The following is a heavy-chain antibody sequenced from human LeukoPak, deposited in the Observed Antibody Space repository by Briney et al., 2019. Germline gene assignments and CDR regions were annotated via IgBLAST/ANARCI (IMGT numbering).Heavy chain of an antibody. V-gene: IGHV4-59*08. CDR2: IYYTGST. Sequence: SETRSLTCSVSGGSISSLYWSWIRQPPGKGLEWIGYIYYTGSTNYNPSLKSRVTMSVDMSKNQFSLRLSSVTAADTAVYYCARHRAYSSSSPFDYWGQGTLVTVSS. CDR3: ARHRAYSSSSPFDY. J-gene: IGHJ4*02. CDR1: GGSISSLY. D-gene: IGHD6-6*01.